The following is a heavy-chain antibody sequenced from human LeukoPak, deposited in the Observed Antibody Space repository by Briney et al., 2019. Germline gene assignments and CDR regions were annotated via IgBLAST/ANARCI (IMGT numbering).Heavy chain of an antibody. CDR3: ARAYCPPYSSTSCYTVTNWFDP. V-gene: IGHV1-2*06. J-gene: IGHJ5*02. Sequence: ASVKVSCKASGYTFTGYYMHWVRQAPGQGLEWMGRINPNSGGTNYAQKFQGRVTMTRDTSISTAYMELSRLRSDDTAVYYCARAYCPPYSSTSCYTVTNWFDPGAREPWSPSPQ. CDR2: INPNSGGT. CDR1: GYTFTGYY. D-gene: IGHD2-2*02.